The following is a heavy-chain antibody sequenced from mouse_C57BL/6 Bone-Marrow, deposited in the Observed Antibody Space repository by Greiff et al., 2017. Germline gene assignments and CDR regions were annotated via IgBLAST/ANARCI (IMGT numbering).Heavy chain of an antibody. J-gene: IGHJ4*01. D-gene: IGHD2-1*01. CDR1: GYTFTDYY. CDR3: ARDGNYVYAMDY. V-gene: IGHV1-76*01. Sequence: VKLQESGAELVRPGASVKLSCKASGYTFTDYYINWVKQRPGQGLEWIARIYPGSGNTYYNEKFKGKATLTAEKSSSTAYMQLSSLTSEDSAVYFCARDGNYVYAMDYWGQGTSVTVSS. CDR2: IYPGSGNT.